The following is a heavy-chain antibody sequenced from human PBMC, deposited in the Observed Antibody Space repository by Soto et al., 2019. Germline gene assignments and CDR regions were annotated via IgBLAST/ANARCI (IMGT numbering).Heavy chain of an antibody. J-gene: IGHJ3*02. CDR2: ISSSSSYI. CDR3: ARVMRRGVPAAIFFAFDI. CDR1: GFTFSSYG. Sequence: PGGSLRLSCAASGFTFSSYGMQWVRQAPGKGLEWVSSISSSSSYIYYADSVKGRFTISRDNAKNSLYLQMNSLRAEDTAVYYCARVMRRGVPAAIFFAFDIWGQGTMVTVSS. V-gene: IGHV3-21*01. D-gene: IGHD2-2*01.